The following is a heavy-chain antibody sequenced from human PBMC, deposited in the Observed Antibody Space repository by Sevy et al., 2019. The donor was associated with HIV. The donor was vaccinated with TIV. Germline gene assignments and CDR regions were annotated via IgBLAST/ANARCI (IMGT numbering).Heavy chain of an antibody. CDR1: GFSVSSHA. CDR2: LSYDGSTQ. V-gene: IGHV3-30*04. J-gene: IGHJ4*02. D-gene: IGHD6-19*01. CDR3: TRDAGYSVGWYPLNY. Sequence: GGSLRLSCAASGFSVSSHAMHWVRQAPGKGLEWVALLSYDGSTQYYADSVKGRFSISRDNSKNILYLQMNSLRPADTALYYCTRDAGYSVGWYPLNYWGQRTLVTVSS.